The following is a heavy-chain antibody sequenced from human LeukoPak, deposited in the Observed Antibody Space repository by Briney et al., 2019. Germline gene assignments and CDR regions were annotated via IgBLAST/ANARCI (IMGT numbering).Heavy chain of an antibody. Sequence: SETLSLTCIVSGGSISSHYWSWIRQTPGKGLEYIGYIYYSGSTDYNPSLKSRITISLDTSKNQFSLHLSSVTAADTAVYYCARRSGVLDSRDSRYYFDHWGQGTLVTVSS. J-gene: IGHJ4*02. CDR1: GGSISSHY. D-gene: IGHD3-22*01. V-gene: IGHV4-59*11. CDR2: IYYSGST. CDR3: ARRSGVLDSRDSRYYFDH.